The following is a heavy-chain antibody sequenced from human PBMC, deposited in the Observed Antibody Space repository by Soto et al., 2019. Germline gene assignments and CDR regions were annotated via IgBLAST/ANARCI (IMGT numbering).Heavy chain of an antibody. CDR3: ARDPLGEGSGSSGYYYMDV. CDR2: IWYDGSNK. Sequence: GGSLRLSCAASGFTFSSYGMHWVRQAPGKGLEWVAVIWYDGSNKYYADSVKGRFTISRDNSKNTLYLQMNSLRAEDTAVYYCARDPLGEGSGSSGYYYMDVWGKGTTVTVSS. CDR1: GFTFSSYG. D-gene: IGHD3-10*01. V-gene: IGHV3-33*01. J-gene: IGHJ6*03.